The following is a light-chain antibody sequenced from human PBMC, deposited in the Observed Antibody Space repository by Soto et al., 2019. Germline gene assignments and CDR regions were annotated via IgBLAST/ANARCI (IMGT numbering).Light chain of an antibody. CDR1: QSVSSN. CDR2: GAS. Sequence: EIVMTQSPATLSMSPGERATLSCRASQSVSSNLAWYQQKPGQAPRLLIYGASTMATGIPARFSGTGSGTEFTLTISSLQSEDFAVYYCQQYNNWYTFGQGTKLEIK. CDR3: QQYNNWYT. J-gene: IGKJ2*01. V-gene: IGKV3-15*01.